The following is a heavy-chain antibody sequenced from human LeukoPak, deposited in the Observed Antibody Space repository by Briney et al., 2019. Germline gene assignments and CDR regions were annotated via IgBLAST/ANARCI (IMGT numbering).Heavy chain of an antibody. CDR1: GYTFTGYY. CDR2: INPDSGGT. CDR3: ARVSTVTTYATYWYFDL. D-gene: IGHD4-17*01. J-gene: IGHJ2*01. V-gene: IGHV1-2*02. Sequence: GASVKVSCKASGYTFTGYYMHWVRQAPGQGLEWMGWINPDSGGTNYAQKFQGRVTMTRDTSISTAYMELSRLTSDDTAVYYCARVSTVTTYATYWYFDLWGRGTLVTVSS.